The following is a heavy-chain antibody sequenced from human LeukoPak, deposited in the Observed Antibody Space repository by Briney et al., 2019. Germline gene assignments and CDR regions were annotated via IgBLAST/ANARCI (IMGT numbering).Heavy chain of an antibody. J-gene: IGHJ4*02. CDR2: IYYSGST. CDR3: ARHPAVTATLTPNFDY. V-gene: IGHV4-59*08. Sequence: PSETLSLTCTVSGGSISSYYWSWIRQPPGKGLEWIGYIYYSGSTNYNPSLKSRVTISVDTSKNQFSLKLSSVTAADTAVYYCARHPAVTATLTPNFDYWGQGTLVTVSS. CDR1: GGSISSYY. D-gene: IGHD1-26*01.